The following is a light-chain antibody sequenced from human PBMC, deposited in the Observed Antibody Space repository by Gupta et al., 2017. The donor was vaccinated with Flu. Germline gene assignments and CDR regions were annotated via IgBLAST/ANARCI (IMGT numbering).Light chain of an antibody. V-gene: IGLV2-8*01. Sequence: SVTISVTGSSSDVGGYNYVYCYHQHPVKAPNLIIYEVSSLPSGLPGRFSATKSGNTASLTVSALPAGDEADYYCHSYAGSNNWVFGGGTKLTVL. CDR1: SSDVGGYNY. CDR2: EVS. CDR3: HSYAGSNNWV. J-gene: IGLJ3*02.